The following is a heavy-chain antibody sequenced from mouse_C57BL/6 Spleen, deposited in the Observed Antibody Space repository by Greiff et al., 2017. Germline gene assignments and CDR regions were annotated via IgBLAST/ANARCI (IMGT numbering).Heavy chain of an antibody. D-gene: IGHD3-2*02. CDR1: GFTFSDYG. Sequence: DVMLVESGGGLVKPGGSLKLSCAASGFTFSDYGMHWVRQAPEKGLEWVAYISSGSSTIYYADTVKGRFTISRDNAKNTLFLQMTSLRSEDTAMYYCASSSGYGAMDYWGQGTSVTVSS. CDR2: ISSGSSTI. V-gene: IGHV5-17*01. CDR3: ASSSGYGAMDY. J-gene: IGHJ4*01.